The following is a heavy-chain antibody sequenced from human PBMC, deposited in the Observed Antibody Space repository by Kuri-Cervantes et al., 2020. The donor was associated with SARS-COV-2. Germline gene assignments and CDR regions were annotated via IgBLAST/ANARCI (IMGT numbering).Heavy chain of an antibody. Sequence: SVKVSCKASGGTFSSYAVSWVRQAPGQGLEWMGGIIPIFGTANYAQKFQGRVMITTDESTSTAYMELSSLRSEDTAVYYCATYSSSSWHFDYWGQGTLVTVSS. CDR1: GGTFSSYA. J-gene: IGHJ4*02. V-gene: IGHV1-69*05. CDR2: IIPIFGTA. CDR3: ATYSSSSWHFDY. D-gene: IGHD6-6*01.